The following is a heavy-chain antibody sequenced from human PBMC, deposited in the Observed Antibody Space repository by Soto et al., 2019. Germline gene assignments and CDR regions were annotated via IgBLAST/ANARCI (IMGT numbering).Heavy chain of an antibody. CDR2: IIPIQGKA. D-gene: IGHD2-21*01. CDR3: AKSLLFVDHAYMDV. J-gene: IGHJ6*03. CDR1: GGSFMSYT. Sequence: QVQLVQSGAVLKKPGSSVKVSCEASGGSFMSYTFTWVRQAPGQGLEWMGRIIPIQGKANYALKFQDRVTISEYRSTRTVYMELTSLRPEDTAVYFCAKSLLFVDHAYMDVWGKGTTVTVSS. V-gene: IGHV1-69*02.